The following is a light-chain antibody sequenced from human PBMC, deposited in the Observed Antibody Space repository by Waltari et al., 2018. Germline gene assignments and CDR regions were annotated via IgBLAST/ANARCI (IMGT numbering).Light chain of an antibody. CDR2: HTS. Sequence: EIVLTQSPGTLSLSPGERATLSCRASQGVGKYLAWYQQRPGQAPGLLPYHTSIWATSIPDRFSGSGSGTDFSLTISRLEPEDFAVYYCQKYDFLPATFGQGTTVEIK. J-gene: IGKJ1*01. V-gene: IGKV3-20*01. CDR3: QKYDFLPAT. CDR1: QGVGKY.